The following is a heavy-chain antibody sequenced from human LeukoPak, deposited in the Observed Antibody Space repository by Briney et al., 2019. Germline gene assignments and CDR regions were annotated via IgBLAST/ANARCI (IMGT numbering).Heavy chain of an antibody. CDR2: IKQDGSEK. D-gene: IGHD5/OR15-5a*01. V-gene: IGHV3-7*01. CDR3: ARSVSLYYYYYMDV. J-gene: IGHJ6*03. CDR1: GFTFSSYW. Sequence: GGSLRLSCAASGFTFSSYWMSWVRQAPGKGLEWVANIKQDGSEKYYVGSVKGRFTISRDNAKNSLYLQMNSLRAEDTAAYYCARSVSLYYYYYMDVWGKGTTVTISS.